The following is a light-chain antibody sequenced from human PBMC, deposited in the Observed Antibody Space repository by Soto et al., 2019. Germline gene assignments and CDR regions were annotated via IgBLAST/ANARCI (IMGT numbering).Light chain of an antibody. CDR2: NTN. Sequence: QAVVTQPPSASGTPGQRVTISCSGSSSTIGSNTVNWYQQLPGTAPKLLIYNTNQRPSGVPDRFSGSKSGTSASLAISGLQSEDEADYYCASWDDSLNGVVFGGGTKLTVL. CDR3: ASWDDSLNGVV. J-gene: IGLJ2*01. V-gene: IGLV1-44*01. CDR1: SSTIGSNT.